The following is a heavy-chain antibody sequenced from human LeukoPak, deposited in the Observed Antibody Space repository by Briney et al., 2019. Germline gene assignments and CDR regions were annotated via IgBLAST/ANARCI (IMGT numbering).Heavy chain of an antibody. CDR2: ISYDGNNK. CDR3: AKGVDYCSGGSCPADY. V-gene: IGHV3-30*18. Sequence: LSGRSLRLSCAASGFTFSNYGIHWVRQAPGKGLEWVAVISYDGNNKYYADSVKGRFTISRDNSKNTLFVQMNSLRAEDTAVYYCAKGVDYCSGGSCPADYWGPGTLVTVSS. CDR1: GFTFSNYG. J-gene: IGHJ4*02. D-gene: IGHD2-15*01.